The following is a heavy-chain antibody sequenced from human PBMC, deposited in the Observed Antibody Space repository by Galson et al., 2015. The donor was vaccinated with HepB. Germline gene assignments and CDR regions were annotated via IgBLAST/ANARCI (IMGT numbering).Heavy chain of an antibody. D-gene: IGHD6-13*01. CDR3: ARGGSSSSDPLYHYYGMDV. CDR2: ISAYNGNT. J-gene: IGHJ6*02. CDR1: GSTFTSYG. V-gene: IGHV1-18*01. Sequence: SVTVSCKASGSTFTSYGISWVRQAPGQGLEWMGWISAYNGNTNYAQKLQGRVTMTTDTSTSTAYMELRSLRSDDTAVYYCARGGSSSSDPLYHYYGMDVWGQGTTVTVSS.